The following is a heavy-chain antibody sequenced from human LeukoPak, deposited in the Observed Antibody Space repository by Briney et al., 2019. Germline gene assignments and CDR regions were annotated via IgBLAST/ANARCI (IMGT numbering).Heavy chain of an antibody. CDR1: GFTFSNYG. Sequence: PGRSLRLSCAASGFTFSNYGMHWVRQAPGKGLEWVVVISHDGSNNNYADSVKGRFTISRDNAKNSLYLQMNSLRAEDTAVYYCANHLACGSTSCPPFDSWGQGTLVTVSS. CDR3: ANHLACGSTSCPPFDS. CDR2: ISHDGSNN. J-gene: IGHJ4*02. D-gene: IGHD2-2*01. V-gene: IGHV3-30*18.